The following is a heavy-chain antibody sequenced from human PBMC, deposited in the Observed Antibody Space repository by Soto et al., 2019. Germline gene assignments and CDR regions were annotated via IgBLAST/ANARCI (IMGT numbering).Heavy chain of an antibody. D-gene: IGHD6-13*01. Sequence: QPGGSLRLSCSASGFTFSSYAMHWVRQAPGKGLEYVSAISSNGGSTYYADSVKGRFTISRDNSKNTLYLQMSSLRAEDTAVYYCVKGGRQQLVPDWGVDAFDIWGQGTMVTVSS. CDR3: VKGGRQQLVPDWGVDAFDI. CDR2: ISSNGGST. CDR1: GFTFSSYA. V-gene: IGHV3-64D*06. J-gene: IGHJ3*02.